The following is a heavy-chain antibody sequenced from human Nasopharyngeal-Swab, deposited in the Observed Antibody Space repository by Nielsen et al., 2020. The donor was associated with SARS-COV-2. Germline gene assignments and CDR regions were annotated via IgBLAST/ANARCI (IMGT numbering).Heavy chain of an antibody. CDR1: GFTFSSYW. V-gene: IGHV3-7*01. Sequence: GGSLRRSCAASGFTFSSYWMSWVRQAPGKGLEWVANIKQDGGEKYYVDSVKGRFTISRDNAKNSLYLQMNSLRAEDTAVYYCAEEVRGSYWPAFDIWGQGTMVTVSS. CDR2: IKQDGGEK. D-gene: IGHD1-26*01. J-gene: IGHJ3*02. CDR3: AEEVRGSYWPAFDI.